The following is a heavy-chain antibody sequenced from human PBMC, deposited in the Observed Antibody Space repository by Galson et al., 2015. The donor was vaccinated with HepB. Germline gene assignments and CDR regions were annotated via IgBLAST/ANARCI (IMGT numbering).Heavy chain of an antibody. V-gene: IGHV3-30-3*01. CDR1: GFTFSSYA. Sequence: SLRLSCAASGFTFSSYAIHWVRQAPGKGLEWVALISYDGSEKYYADSVKGRFTISRDNSKDSMYLQMNSLRVEDTAVYYCAGEISGRYLNYWGQGTLVTVSS. D-gene: IGHD3-10*01. J-gene: IGHJ4*02. CDR3: AGEISGRYLNY. CDR2: ISYDGSEK.